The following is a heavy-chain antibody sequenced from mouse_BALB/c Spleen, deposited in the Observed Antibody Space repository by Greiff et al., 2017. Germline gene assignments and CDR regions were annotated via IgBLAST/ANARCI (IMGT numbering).Heavy chain of an antibody. CDR3: ARANYEGYFDY. CDR2: ISSGGST. D-gene: IGHD2-3*01. Sequence: EVKLVESGGGLVKPGGSLKLSCAASGFTFSSYAMSWVRQTPEKRLEWVASISSGGSTYYPDSVKGRFTISRDNARNILYLQMSSLRSEDTAMYYCARANYEGYFDYWGQGTTLTVSS. J-gene: IGHJ2*01. V-gene: IGHV5-6-5*01. CDR1: GFTFSSYA.